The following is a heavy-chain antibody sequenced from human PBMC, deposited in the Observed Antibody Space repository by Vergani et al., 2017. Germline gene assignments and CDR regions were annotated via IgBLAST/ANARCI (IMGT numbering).Heavy chain of an antibody. D-gene: IGHD3-22*01. Sequence: QVQLQESGPGLVKPSQTLSLTCTVSGGSISSGGYYWSWIRQHPGKGLEWIGYIYYSGSTYYNPSLKSRVTISVDTSKNQFSLKLSSVTAADTAVYYCARLGRAYDSSGYYASPNWYFDLWGRGTLVTVSS. V-gene: IGHV4-31*03. J-gene: IGHJ2*01. CDR2: IYYSGST. CDR3: ARLGRAYDSSGYYASPNWYFDL. CDR1: GGSISSGGYY.